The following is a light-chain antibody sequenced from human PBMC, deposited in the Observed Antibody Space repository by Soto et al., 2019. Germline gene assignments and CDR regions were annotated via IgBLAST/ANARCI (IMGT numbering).Light chain of an antibody. V-gene: IGLV2-14*01. CDR1: SSDVGNYKY. J-gene: IGLJ1*01. CDR3: VSYTSSGTYV. Sequence: QSALTQPASVSGSPGQSITISCTGTSSDVGNYKYVSWYQQHPDKAPKLMIYEVSNRPSGVSNRFSGSKSGNTASLTISGLQAEDETDYYCVSYTSSGTYVFGTGTKLTVL. CDR2: EVS.